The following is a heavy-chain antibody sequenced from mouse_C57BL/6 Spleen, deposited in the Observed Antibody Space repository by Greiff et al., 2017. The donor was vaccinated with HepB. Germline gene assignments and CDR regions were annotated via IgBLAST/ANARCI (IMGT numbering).Heavy chain of an antibody. CDR3: ARWLLRGSYYFDY. CDR1: GYTFTSYW. V-gene: IGHV1-50*01. J-gene: IGHJ2*01. CDR2: IDPSDSYT. Sequence: QVQLQQSGAELVKPGASVKLSCKASGYTFTSYWMQWVKQRPGQGLEWIGEIDPSDSYTNYNQKFKGKATLTVDTSSSTAYMQLSSLTSEDSAVYYCARWLLRGSYYFDYWGQGTTLTVSS. D-gene: IGHD2-3*01.